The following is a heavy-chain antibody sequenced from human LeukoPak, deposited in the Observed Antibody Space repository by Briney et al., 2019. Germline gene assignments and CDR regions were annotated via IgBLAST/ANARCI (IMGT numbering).Heavy chain of an antibody. CDR1: VYSLSSING. CDR3: ARRSAVAAYFDY. D-gene: IGHD6-19*01. Sequence: PSDTQSLICAVCVYSLSSINGLGSIRQRPGEGLEWIGHIYYSGSTYYSPSLKSRVTMSVDTSKNQFSLKLSSVTAVDTAVYYCARRSAVAAYFDYWGQGTLVTVSS. J-gene: IGHJ4*02. V-gene: IGHV4-28*01. CDR2: IYYSGST.